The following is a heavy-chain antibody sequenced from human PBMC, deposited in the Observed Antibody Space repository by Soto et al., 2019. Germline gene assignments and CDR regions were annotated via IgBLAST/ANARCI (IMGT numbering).Heavy chain of an antibody. CDR3: ARLPVSRYGDYTYYFDY. CDR1: GYSFTSYW. V-gene: IGHV5-51*01. CDR2: IYPGDSDT. J-gene: IGHJ4*02. Sequence: GESLKISCKGSGYSFTSYWIGWVRQMPGKGLEWMGIIYPGDSDTRYSPSFQGQVTISADKSISTAYLQWSSLKASDTAMYYCARLPVSRYGDYTYYFDYWGQGTLVTVSS. D-gene: IGHD4-17*01.